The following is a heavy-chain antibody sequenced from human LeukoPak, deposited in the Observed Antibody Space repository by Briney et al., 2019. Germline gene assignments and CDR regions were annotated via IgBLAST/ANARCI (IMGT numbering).Heavy chain of an antibody. J-gene: IGHJ4*02. Sequence: SGTLSLTCTVSGGSISSSIWWSWVRQPPGEGLEWIGEIYHSGSTNYNTSLKSRVTISVDKSRNQFSLSLNSVTAADTAVYYCASGRGGIRGVFFGYWGQGTLVTVSS. CDR2: IYHSGST. V-gene: IGHV4-4*02. CDR3: ASGRGGIRGVFFGY. D-gene: IGHD3-10*01. CDR1: GGSISSSIW.